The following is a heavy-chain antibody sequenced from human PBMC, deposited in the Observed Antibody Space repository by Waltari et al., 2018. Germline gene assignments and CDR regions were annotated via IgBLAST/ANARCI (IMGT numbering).Heavy chain of an antibody. V-gene: IGHV4-34*01. J-gene: IGHJ4*01. CDR2: IQYSGAS. CDR3: ARYGEVPPNYFFDF. CDR1: GESFSGYF. D-gene: IGHD2-21*01. Sequence: QVQLHQWGAGLLQPSETLSLTCAVSGESFSGYFWSWLRQPPGKGLESLGAIQYSGASNYRPSLKSRLSLSVDTTRKQFSRRLASVTAADTGMYFCARYGEVPPNYFFDFWGQGKLVTVSS.